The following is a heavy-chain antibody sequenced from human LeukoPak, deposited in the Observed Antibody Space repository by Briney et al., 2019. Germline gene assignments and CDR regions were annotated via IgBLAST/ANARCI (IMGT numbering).Heavy chain of an antibody. D-gene: IGHD3-3*01. CDR3: ARDRDDFWSGYADY. Sequence: PGGSLRLSWAASGFTFSSYSMNWVRQAPGKGLEWVSYISSSSSTIYYADSVKGRFTISRDNAKNSLYLQMNSLRAEDTAVYYCARDRDDFWSGYADYWGQGTLVTVSS. CDR1: GFTFSSYS. V-gene: IGHV3-48*01. CDR2: ISSSSSTI. J-gene: IGHJ4*02.